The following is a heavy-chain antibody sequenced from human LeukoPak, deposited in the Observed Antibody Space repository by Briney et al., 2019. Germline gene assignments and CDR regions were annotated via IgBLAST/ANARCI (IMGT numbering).Heavy chain of an antibody. CDR3: ARDHRRSIWSGYFAAYYYGMDV. J-gene: IGHJ6*02. D-gene: IGHD3-3*01. Sequence: GGSLRLSCAASGFTFSSYAMHWVRQAPGKGLEWVAVISYDGSNKYYADSVKGRFTISRDNSKNTLYLQMNSLRAEDTAVYYCARDHRRSIWSGYFAAYYYGMDVWGQGTTVTVSS. V-gene: IGHV3-30-3*01. CDR2: ISYDGSNK. CDR1: GFTFSSYA.